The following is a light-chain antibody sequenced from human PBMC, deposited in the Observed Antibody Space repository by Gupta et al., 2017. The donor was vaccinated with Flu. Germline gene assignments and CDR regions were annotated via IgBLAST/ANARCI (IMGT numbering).Light chain of an antibody. CDR2: DVS. CDR1: ISDLGTYNY. Sequence: QSALPQPASVSGSPGQSITISCTGTISDLGTYNYVSWYQQHPGKAPKLIIYDVSNRPSGISNRFSGSQSGYTASLTISGLQAEDEADYYCSSYTTSSTKVFGGGTRLTVL. V-gene: IGLV2-14*03. J-gene: IGLJ2*01. CDR3: SSYTTSSTKV.